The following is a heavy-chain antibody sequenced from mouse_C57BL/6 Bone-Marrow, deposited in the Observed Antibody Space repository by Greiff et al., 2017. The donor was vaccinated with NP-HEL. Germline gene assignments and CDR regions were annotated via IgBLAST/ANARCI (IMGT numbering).Heavy chain of an antibody. CDR1: GYAFSSYW. CDR2: IYPGDGDT. J-gene: IGHJ3*01. V-gene: IGHV1-80*01. CDR3: TRVCYYVSSYIWFAY. Sequence: VQLQQSGAELVKPGASVKISCKASGYAFSSYWMNWVKQRPGKGLEWIGQIYPGDGDTNYNAQFKGKATLTADKSSSTAYMQLSSLTSEDSAVYFCTRVCYYVSSYIWFAYWGQGTLVTVSA. D-gene: IGHD1-1*01.